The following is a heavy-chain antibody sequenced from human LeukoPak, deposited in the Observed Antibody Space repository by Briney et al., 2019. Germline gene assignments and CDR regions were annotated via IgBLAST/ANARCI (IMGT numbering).Heavy chain of an antibody. CDR3: ARRIAAAAAPYYFDY. J-gene: IGHJ4*02. D-gene: IGHD6-13*01. CDR2: IKEDGSVK. CDR1: GITFSRYW. V-gene: IGHV3-7*01. Sequence: GGSLRLSCAASGITFSRYWMNWVRQAPGKGLEWVANIKEDGSVKNYVDSVRGRFTVSRDNAKNSLYLQMNSLRAEDAAVYYCARRIAAAAAPYYFDYWGQGTLVTVSS.